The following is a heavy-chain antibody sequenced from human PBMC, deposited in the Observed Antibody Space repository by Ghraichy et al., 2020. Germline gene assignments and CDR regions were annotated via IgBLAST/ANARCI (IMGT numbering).Heavy chain of an antibody. Sequence: GGSLRLSCAASGFTFSSYGMHWVRQAPGKGLEWVAVIWYDGSNKYYADSVKGRFTISRDNSKNTLYLQMNSLRAEDTAVYYCAKEGPSGSSSWYYYYYGMDVWGQGTTVTVSS. CDR3: AKEGPSGSSSWYYYYYGMDV. CDR2: IWYDGSNK. V-gene: IGHV3-33*06. D-gene: IGHD6-13*01. CDR1: GFTFSSYG. J-gene: IGHJ6*02.